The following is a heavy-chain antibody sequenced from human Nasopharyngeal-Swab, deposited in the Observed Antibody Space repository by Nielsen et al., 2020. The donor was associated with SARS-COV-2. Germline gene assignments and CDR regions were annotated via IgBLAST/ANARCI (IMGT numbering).Heavy chain of an antibody. D-gene: IGHD2-15*01. V-gene: IGHV4-34*01. J-gene: IGHJ4*02. CDR3: ARAGESHVVVVAATTPSFDY. CDR1: GGSFSGYY. Sequence: SETLSLTCAVYGGSFSGYYWSWIRQPPGKGLEWIGEINHSGSTNYNPSLKSRVTISVDTSKNQFPLKLSSVTAADTAVYYCARAGESHVVVVAATTPSFDYWGQGTLVTVSS. CDR2: INHSGST.